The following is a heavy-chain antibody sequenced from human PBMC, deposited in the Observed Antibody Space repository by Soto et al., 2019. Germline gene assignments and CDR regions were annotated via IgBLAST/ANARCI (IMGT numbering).Heavy chain of an antibody. V-gene: IGHV3-7*01. CDR3: ARVGPYYDFWSGYYDAFDI. CDR2: IKQDGSEK. CDR1: GFTFSSYW. J-gene: IGHJ3*02. Sequence: EVQLVESGGGLVQPGGSLRLSCAASGFTFSSYWMSWVRQAPGKGLEWVANIKQDGSEKYYVDSVKGRFTISRDNAKNSLYLQMNSLRAEDTAVYYCARVGPYYDFWSGYYDAFDIWGQGTMVTVSS. D-gene: IGHD3-3*01.